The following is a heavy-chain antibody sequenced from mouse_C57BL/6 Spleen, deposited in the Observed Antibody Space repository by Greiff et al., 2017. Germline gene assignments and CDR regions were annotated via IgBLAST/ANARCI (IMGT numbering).Heavy chain of an antibody. D-gene: IGHD1-1*01. CDR2: INPSSGYT. Sequence: VQLQQSGAELARPGASVKMSCKASGYTFTSYTMHWVKQRPGQGLEWIGYINPSSGYTKYNQKFKDKATLTADKSSSTAYMQLSSLTSEDSAVYYCARSFITTVVDAMDYWGQGTSVTVS. V-gene: IGHV1-4*01. CDR3: ARSFITTVVDAMDY. J-gene: IGHJ4*01. CDR1: GYTFTSYT.